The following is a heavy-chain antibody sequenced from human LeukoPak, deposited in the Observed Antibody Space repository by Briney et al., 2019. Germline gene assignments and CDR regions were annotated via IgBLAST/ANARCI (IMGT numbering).Heavy chain of an antibody. CDR1: GGSISSGSHF. CDR2: IFARQNT. V-gene: IGHV4-61*09. CDR3: ARGLLSMIRGGSLLGRIDP. J-gene: IGHJ5*02. D-gene: IGHD3-10*01. Sequence: SQTLSLTCTVSGGSISSGSHFWTWLRQPAGKGLEWIGHIFARQNTNYNPSLKSRLTILEDTSRNQFSLKLTSVTAADTAVYYCARGLLSMIRGGSLLGRIDPWGQGTLVIVSS.